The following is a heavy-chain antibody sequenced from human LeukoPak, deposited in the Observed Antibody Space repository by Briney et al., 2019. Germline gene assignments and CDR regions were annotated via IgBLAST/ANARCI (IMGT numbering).Heavy chain of an antibody. V-gene: IGHV3-23*01. J-gene: IGHJ4*02. Sequence: GGSLRLSCAASGFTFSNCAMIWVRRAPGKGLEWVSGISDSGISIYYADSVKGRFTISRDNSKSTLYLQMDNLRAEDTALYYCAKGERYISTSYDYWGQGALVTVSS. CDR1: GFTFSNCA. CDR2: ISDSGISI. D-gene: IGHD2-2*01. CDR3: AKGERYISTSYDY.